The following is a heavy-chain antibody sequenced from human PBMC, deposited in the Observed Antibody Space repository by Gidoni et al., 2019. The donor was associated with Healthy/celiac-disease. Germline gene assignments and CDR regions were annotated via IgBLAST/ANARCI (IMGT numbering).Heavy chain of an antibody. D-gene: IGHD3-22*01. CDR3: ARPSYYDSSGYYY. V-gene: IGHV3-23*01. J-gene: IGHJ4*02. CDR1: GFTFSSYA. Sequence: EVQLLESGGGLVQPVGSLRLSCAASGFTFSSYAMSWVRQAPGKGLEWVSAISGSGGSTYYADSVKGRFTISRDNSKNTLYLQMNSLRAEDTAVYYCARPSYYDSSGYYYWGQGTLVTVSS. CDR2: ISGSGGST.